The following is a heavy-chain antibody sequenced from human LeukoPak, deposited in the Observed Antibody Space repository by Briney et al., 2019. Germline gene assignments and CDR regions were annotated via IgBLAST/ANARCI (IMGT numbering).Heavy chain of an antibody. V-gene: IGHV4-4*02. CDR2: IYHSGST. D-gene: IGHD1-26*01. Sequence: SETLSLTCAVSGGSISSSNWWSWVRQPPGKGLEWIGEIYHSGSTNYNPSLKSRVTISVDKSKNQFSLKLSSVTAADTAVYYCTGSSPYNWFDPWGQGTLVTVSS. CDR3: TGSSPYNWFDP. J-gene: IGHJ5*02. CDR1: GGSISSSNW.